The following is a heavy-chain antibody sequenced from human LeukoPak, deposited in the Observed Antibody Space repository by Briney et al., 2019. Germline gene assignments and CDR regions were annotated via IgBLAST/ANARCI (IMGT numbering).Heavy chain of an antibody. Sequence: SETLSLTCTVSGYSISSGYYWGWIRQPPGKGLEWIGSIYHSGSTYYNPSLKSRVTISVDTSKNQFSLKLSSVTAADTAVCYCASYGGILPDAFDIWGQGTMVTVSS. CDR2: IYHSGST. D-gene: IGHD4-23*01. CDR1: GYSISSGYY. CDR3: ASYGGILPDAFDI. J-gene: IGHJ3*02. V-gene: IGHV4-38-2*02.